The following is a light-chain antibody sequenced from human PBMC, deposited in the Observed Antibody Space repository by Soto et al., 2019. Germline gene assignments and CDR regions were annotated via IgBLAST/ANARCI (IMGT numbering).Light chain of an antibody. CDR2: DAS. V-gene: IGKV3-11*01. J-gene: IGKJ4*01. CDR1: QSVSSY. Sequence: VFSQSPSTLSLSPGERATLSCRASQSVSSYLAWNQQKPGQAPRLLIYDASNRATGIPARFSGSGSGTDFTLTISSLEPEDFAVYYCQQRSNWPLTFGGGTKVDI. CDR3: QQRSNWPLT.